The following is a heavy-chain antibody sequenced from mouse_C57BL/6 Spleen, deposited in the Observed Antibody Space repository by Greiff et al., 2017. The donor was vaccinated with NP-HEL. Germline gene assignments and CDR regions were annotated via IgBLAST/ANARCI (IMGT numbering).Heavy chain of an antibody. CDR2: ISSGSSTI. D-gene: IGHD3-1*01. Sequence: EVHLVESGGGLVKPGGSLKLSCAASGFTFSDYGMHWVRQAPEKGLEWVAYISSGSSTIYYADTVKGRFTISRDNAKKTLFLQMTSLRSEDTAMYYCARPSADWYFDYWGQGTTLTVSS. CDR3: ARPSADWYFDY. V-gene: IGHV5-17*01. CDR1: GFTFSDYG. J-gene: IGHJ2*01.